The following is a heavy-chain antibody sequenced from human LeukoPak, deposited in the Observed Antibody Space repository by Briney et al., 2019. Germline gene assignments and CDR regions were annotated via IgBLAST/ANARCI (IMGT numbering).Heavy chain of an antibody. D-gene: IGHD3-22*01. Sequence: SSETLSLTCTVSGYSISSGYYWGWIRQPPGKGLEWIGSIYHSGSTYYNPSLKSRVTISVDTSKKQFSLKLTSLTAADTAVYYCARGSYSFDSSSSPLGPLFDSWGQGTLVTVSS. CDR2: IYHSGST. V-gene: IGHV4-38-2*02. J-gene: IGHJ4*02. CDR1: GYSISSGYY. CDR3: ARGSYSFDSSSSPLGPLFDS.